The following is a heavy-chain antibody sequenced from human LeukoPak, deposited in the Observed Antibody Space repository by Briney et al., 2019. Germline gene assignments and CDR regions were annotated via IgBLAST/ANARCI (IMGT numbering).Heavy chain of an antibody. D-gene: IGHD2-2*01. V-gene: IGHV3-30*18. J-gene: IGHJ4*02. CDR1: GFTFSSYG. Sequence: PGGSLRLSCAASGFTFSSYGMHWVRQAPGKGLEWVAVISYDGSNKYYADSVKGRFTISRDNSKNTLYLQMNSLRAEGTAVYYCAKGVVDVTLIDYWGQGTLVTVSS. CDR2: ISYDGSNK. CDR3: AKGVVDVTLIDY.